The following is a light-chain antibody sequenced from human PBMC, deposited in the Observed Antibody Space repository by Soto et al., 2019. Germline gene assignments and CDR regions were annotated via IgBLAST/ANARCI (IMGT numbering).Light chain of an antibody. CDR2: DTS. Sequence: EVVLTQSPATLSLWPLGIARRSFMASQSVGTFLAWYQQKPGQVPRLLIYDTSKRATGIPTRFSGSGSETDFTLTISSLEPEDFAVYYCQQRSTWPPITFGQGTRLEIK. J-gene: IGKJ5*01. CDR3: QQRSTWPPIT. CDR1: QSVGTF. V-gene: IGKV3-11*01.